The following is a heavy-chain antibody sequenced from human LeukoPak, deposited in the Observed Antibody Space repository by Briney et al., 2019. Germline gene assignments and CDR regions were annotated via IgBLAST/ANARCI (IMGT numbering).Heavy chain of an antibody. V-gene: IGHV3-48*03. D-gene: IGHD6-19*01. CDR1: GFTFSSFE. CDR3: ARHSYSGWHDWFDP. J-gene: IGHJ5*02. CDR2: ISSSGTTI. Sequence: PGGSLRLSCAASGFTFSSFEMNWVRQAPGKGLEWVSYISSSGTTIYYADSVKGRFTTSRDNAKNSLYLQMNSLRPEDTAVYYCARHSYSGWHDWFDPWGQGTLVTVSS.